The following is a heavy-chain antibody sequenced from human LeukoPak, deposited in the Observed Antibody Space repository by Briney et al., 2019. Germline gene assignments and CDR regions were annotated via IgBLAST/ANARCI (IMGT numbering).Heavy chain of an antibody. Sequence: ASVKVSRKASGGTFSSYAISWVRQAPGQGLEWMGGLIPIFGTANYAQKFQGRVTITTDESTSTAYMELSSLRSEDTAVYYCARGGGGDYYDSSGYYIYNWFDPWGQGTLVTVSS. CDR1: GGTFSSYA. D-gene: IGHD3-22*01. CDR2: LIPIFGTA. V-gene: IGHV1-69*05. CDR3: ARGGGGDYYDSSGYYIYNWFDP. J-gene: IGHJ5*02.